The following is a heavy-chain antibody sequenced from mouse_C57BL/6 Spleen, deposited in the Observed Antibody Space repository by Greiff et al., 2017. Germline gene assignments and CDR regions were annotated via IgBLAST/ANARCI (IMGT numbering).Heavy chain of an antibody. CDR2: IDPRSGNT. V-gene: IGHV1-81*01. CDR3: ARGVYYGYYARDY. CDR1: GYTFTSYG. D-gene: IGHD2-1*01. Sequence: VQLQQSGAELARPGASVKLSCKASGYTFTSYGISWVKQRTGQGLEWIGEIDPRSGNTYYNEKFEGKATLTADKSSSTAYMELRSRTSEDAAVYFCARGVYYGYYARDYWGQGTSVTVSS. J-gene: IGHJ4*01.